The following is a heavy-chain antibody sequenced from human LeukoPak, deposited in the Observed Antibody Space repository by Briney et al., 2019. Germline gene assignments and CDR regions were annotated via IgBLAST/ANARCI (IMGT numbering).Heavy chain of an antibody. J-gene: IGHJ5*02. Sequence: SVKVSCKASGGTFSSYAISWVRQAPGQGLEWMGGIIPIFGTANYAQKFQGRVTITTDESTSTAYMELSSLRSEDTAVYYCARGPPFCSSPHGANWFDPWGQGTLVTVSS. CDR2: IIPIFGTA. D-gene: IGHD6-13*01. V-gene: IGHV1-69*05. CDR1: GGTFSSYA. CDR3: ARGPPFCSSPHGANWFDP.